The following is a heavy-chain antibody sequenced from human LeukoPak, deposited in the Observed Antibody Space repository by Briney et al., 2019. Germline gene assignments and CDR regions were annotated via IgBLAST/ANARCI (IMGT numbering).Heavy chain of an antibody. CDR2: ISGGGSNT. V-gene: IGHV3-23*01. CDR3: AKGTWIGSRNYYEASRYFDY. CDR1: GFIFSNCA. Sequence: GGSLRLSCAASGFIFSNCAMSWVRQAPGKGLEWVSVISGGGSNTYYADSVKGRFTISRDNSKKTLYLQMNSLRAEDTAIYYCAKGTWIGSRNYYEASRYFDYWGQGTLVTVSS. J-gene: IGHJ4*02. D-gene: IGHD3-10*01.